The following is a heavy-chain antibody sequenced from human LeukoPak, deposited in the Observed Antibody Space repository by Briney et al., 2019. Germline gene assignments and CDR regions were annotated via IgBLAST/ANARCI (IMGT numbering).Heavy chain of an antibody. CDR2: MNPNSGNT. CDR1: GYTFTSYD. J-gene: IGHJ6*03. CDR3: ARGNYDFWSGYYYYYYMDV. D-gene: IGHD3-3*01. Sequence: ASVKVSCKASGYTFTSYDINWARQATGQGLEWMGWMNPNSGNTGYAQKFQGRVTITRNTSISTAYMELSSLRSEDTAVYYCARGNYDFWSGYYYYYYMDVWGKETTVTVSS. V-gene: IGHV1-8*03.